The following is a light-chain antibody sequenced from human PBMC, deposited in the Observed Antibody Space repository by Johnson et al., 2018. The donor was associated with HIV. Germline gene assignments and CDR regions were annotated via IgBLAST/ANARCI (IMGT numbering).Light chain of an antibody. V-gene: IGLV1-51*01. Sequence: QSVLTQSPSVSAAPGQKVTISCSGSSSNIGDNYVSWYQHLPGTAPKLLIYDNNKRPSGIPDRFSGSKSGTSATLGITGLQTGDEADYYCGTWDSSLSAGVFGTGTTVIVL. CDR1: SSNIGDNY. J-gene: IGLJ1*01. CDR2: DNN. CDR3: GTWDSSLSAGV.